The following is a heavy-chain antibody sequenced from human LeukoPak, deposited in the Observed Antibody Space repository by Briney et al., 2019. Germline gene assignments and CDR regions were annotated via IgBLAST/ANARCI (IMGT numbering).Heavy chain of an antibody. CDR3: ARIPPHDYVDAFDI. Sequence: GSLRLPCAASGFTFSSYAMHWVRQAPGKGLEWVAVISYDGSNKYYADSVKGRFTISRDNSKNTLYLQMNSLRAEDTAVYYCARIPPHDYVDAFDIWGQGTMVTVSS. D-gene: IGHD4-17*01. V-gene: IGHV3-30-3*01. CDR2: ISYDGSNK. CDR1: GFTFSSYA. J-gene: IGHJ3*02.